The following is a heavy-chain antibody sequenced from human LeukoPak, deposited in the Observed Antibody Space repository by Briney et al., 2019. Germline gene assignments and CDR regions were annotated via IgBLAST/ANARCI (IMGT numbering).Heavy chain of an antibody. CDR1: GFPFSSYW. J-gene: IGHJ4*02. Sequence: PGGSLRLSCVASGFPFSSYWMNWVRQAPGKGLEWVANIKQDGSKKSYVDSVKGRFTISRDNARNSLYLQRNGLRAEYTAIYYCTRVGYIDEGIDYWGQGTLVTVAS. CDR3: TRVGYIDEGIDY. D-gene: IGHD5-24*01. V-gene: IGHV3-7*04. CDR2: IKQDGSKK.